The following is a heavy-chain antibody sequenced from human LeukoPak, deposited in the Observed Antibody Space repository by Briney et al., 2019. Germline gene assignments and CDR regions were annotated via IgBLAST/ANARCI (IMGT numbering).Heavy chain of an antibody. V-gene: IGHV3-30*04. J-gene: IGHJ3*02. Sequence: GRSLRLSCAASGFTFSSYAMHWVRQAPGKGLEWVAVISYDGSNKYYADSVKGRFTISRDNSKNTLYLQMNSLRAEDTAVYYCARAVYYDSSGYYYLGDAFDIWGQGTMVTVSS. CDR2: ISYDGSNK. D-gene: IGHD3-22*01. CDR1: GFTFSSYA. CDR3: ARAVYYDSSGYYYLGDAFDI.